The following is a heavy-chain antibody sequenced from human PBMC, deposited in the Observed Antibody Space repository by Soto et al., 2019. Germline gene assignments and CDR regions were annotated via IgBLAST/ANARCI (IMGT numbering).Heavy chain of an antibody. D-gene: IGHD3-22*01. J-gene: IGHJ3*01. CDR2: INPNSGGT. V-gene: IGHV1-2*04. CDR1: GYTFTDYY. Sequence: ASVKVSCKASGYTFTDYYMHWVRQAPGQGLEWMGWINPNSGGTNYAQTFQGWVTMTRDTSISTAYMELSRLRSDDTAVYYCASSRRYYYDTTGLDAFDVWGQGTMVTVSS. CDR3: ASSRRYYYDTTGLDAFDV.